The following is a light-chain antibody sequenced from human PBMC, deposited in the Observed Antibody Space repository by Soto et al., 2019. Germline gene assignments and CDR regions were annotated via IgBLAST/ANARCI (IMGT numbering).Light chain of an antibody. V-gene: IGLV4-69*01. CDR3: QTWATGIRV. Sequence: QSVLTQSPSASASLGASVKVTCTLSSGHSSYAIAWHQQQPEKGPRYLMKLNSDGSHNKGDGIPDRFSGSSSGAERYLTISSLQSEDEADYYCQTWATGIRVFGGGTKLTVL. J-gene: IGLJ3*02. CDR1: SGHSSYA. CDR2: LNSDGSH.